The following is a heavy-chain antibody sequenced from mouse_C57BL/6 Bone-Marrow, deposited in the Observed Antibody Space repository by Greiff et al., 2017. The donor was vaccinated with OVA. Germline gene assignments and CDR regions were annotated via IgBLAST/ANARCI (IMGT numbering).Heavy chain of an antibody. CDR2: IYPGDGDT. CDR1: GYAFSSSW. Sequence: QVQLQQSGPELVKPGASVKISCKASGYAFSSSWMNWVKQRPGTGLEWIGRIYPGDGDTNYNGKFKGKATLTADKSSSTAYMQLSSLTSEDSAVYFCASNWLDYWGQGTTLTVSS. J-gene: IGHJ2*01. D-gene: IGHD4-1*02. CDR3: ASNWLDY. V-gene: IGHV1-82*01.